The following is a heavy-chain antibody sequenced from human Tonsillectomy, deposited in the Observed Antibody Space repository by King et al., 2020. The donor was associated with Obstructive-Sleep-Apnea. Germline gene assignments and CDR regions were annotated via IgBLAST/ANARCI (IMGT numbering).Heavy chain of an antibody. CDR3: AGEMGEKYDGSGYYWNNAFDI. D-gene: IGHD3-22*01. CDR2: ITSNGHST. Sequence: VQLVESGGGLVQPGGSRRLSCAASGFTFSSYAMHWVRQAPGKGLEYVSAITSNGHSTYYADSVKGRFTISRDNSNNTLYLQMGSLRAEDMAVYYCAGEMGEKYDGSGYYWNNAFDIWGQGTMVTVSS. J-gene: IGHJ3*02. CDR1: GFTFSSYA. V-gene: IGHV3-64*07.